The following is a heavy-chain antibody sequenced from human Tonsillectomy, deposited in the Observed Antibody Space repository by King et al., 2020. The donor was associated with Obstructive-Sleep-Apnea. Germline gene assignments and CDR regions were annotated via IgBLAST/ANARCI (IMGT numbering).Heavy chain of an antibody. CDR3: ASKPDIVVVVAAEYYFDY. Sequence: QLQESGPGLVKPSETLSLTCTVSGDSISSSRYYWGWIRQPPGKGLEWIGNIYYSGSTSYNPSLKSRVTISVDTSKNQFSLKLSSVTAADSAGYYCASKPDIVVVVAAEYYFDYWGQGTLVTVSS. CDR2: IYYSGST. D-gene: IGHD2-15*01. V-gene: IGHV4-39*07. J-gene: IGHJ4*02. CDR1: GDSISSSRYY.